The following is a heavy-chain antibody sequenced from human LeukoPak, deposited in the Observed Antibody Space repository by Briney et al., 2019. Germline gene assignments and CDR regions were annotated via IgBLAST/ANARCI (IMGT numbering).Heavy chain of an antibody. CDR2: ISTSSSYI. D-gene: IGHD3-10*01. CDR3: ARVLLWFGDRYFDY. V-gene: IGHV3-21*01. CDR1: GFTFSGYS. J-gene: IGHJ4*02. Sequence: GGSLRLSCAASGFTFSGYSMHWVRQAPGKGLEWVSSISTSSSYIYYADSVKGRFTISRDNSKNTLYLQMNSLRAEDTAVYYCARVLLWFGDRYFDYWGQGTLVTVSS.